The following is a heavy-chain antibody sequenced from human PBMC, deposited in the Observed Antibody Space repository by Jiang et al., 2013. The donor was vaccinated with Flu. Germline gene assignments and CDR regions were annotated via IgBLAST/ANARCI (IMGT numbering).Heavy chain of an antibody. D-gene: IGHD6-13*01. J-gene: IGHJ5*02. V-gene: IGHV4-31*03. CDR2: IYYSGST. Sequence: GLVKPSQTLSLTCTVSGGSISSGGYSWSWIRQHPGKGLEWIGYIYYSGSTIYNPSLRSRVTMSVDTSENQLSLKLSSVTAADTAVYYCATYRRSSSWFGGWFGPWGQGTLVTVSS. CDR3: ATYRRSSSWFGGWFGP. CDR1: GGSISSGGYS.